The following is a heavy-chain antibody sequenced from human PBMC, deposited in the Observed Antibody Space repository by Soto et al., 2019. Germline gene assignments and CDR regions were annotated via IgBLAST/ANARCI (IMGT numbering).Heavy chain of an antibody. CDR1: GYTFTSYG. CDR3: ARAGSYSPFDY. D-gene: IGHD1-26*01. J-gene: IGHJ4*02. CDR2: ISVYNGDT. V-gene: IGHV1-18*01. Sequence: ASVKVSCKASGYTFTSYGISWVRQAPGQGLEWMGWISVYNGDTNYAQNLQGRVTMTTDTSANTAYMELRNLRSDDTVVYYCARAGSYSPFDYWGQGTLVTVSS.